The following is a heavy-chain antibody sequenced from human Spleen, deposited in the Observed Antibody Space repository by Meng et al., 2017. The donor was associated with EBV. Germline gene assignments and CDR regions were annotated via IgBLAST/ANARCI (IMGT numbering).Heavy chain of an antibody. D-gene: IGHD1-26*01. Sequence: HLQLQESGSGLLKPSQTLSLTCAVSGGSITSSGYSWTWIRQPPGKGLEWIGYMYQSGSTYYSPSLKSRATISVDRSKNHLSLKLSSVTAADTAFYYCATIIVPATTMNYWGPGTLVTVSS. J-gene: IGHJ4*02. CDR1: GGSITSSGYS. CDR2: MYQSGST. CDR3: ATIIVPATTMNY. V-gene: IGHV4-30-2*01.